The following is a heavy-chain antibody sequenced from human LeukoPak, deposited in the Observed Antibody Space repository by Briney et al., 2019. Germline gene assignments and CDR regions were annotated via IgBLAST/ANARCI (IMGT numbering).Heavy chain of an antibody. J-gene: IGHJ5*02. V-gene: IGHV3-30*03. CDR1: GFTFSSYG. CDR2: ISYDGSNK. CDR3: ARDLSHCSGGSCYGNWFDP. Sequence: GGSLRLSCAASGFTFSSYGMHWVRQAPGKGLEWVAVISYDGSNKYYADSVKGRFTISRDNSKNTLYLQMNSLRAEDTAVYYCARDLSHCSGGSCYGNWFDPWGQGTLVTVSS. D-gene: IGHD2-15*01.